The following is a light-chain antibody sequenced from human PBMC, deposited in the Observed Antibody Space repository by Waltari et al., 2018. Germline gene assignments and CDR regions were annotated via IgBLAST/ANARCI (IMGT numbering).Light chain of an antibody. CDR1: SSDVRRYNY. CDR3: CSYAGSYTVV. V-gene: IGLV2-11*01. J-gene: IGLJ2*01. CDR2: DVT. Sequence: QSALAQPRSVSGSPGQSVPIPRPGSSSDVRRYNYVSWYHQHPGKAPKLMIYDVTKRPSGVPDRFSASKSANTASLTISGLQAEDEADYYCCSYAGSYTVVFGGGTKLTVL.